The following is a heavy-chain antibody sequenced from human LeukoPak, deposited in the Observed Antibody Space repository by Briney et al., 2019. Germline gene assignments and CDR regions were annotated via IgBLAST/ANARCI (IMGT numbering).Heavy chain of an antibody. CDR1: GGSISSYY. Sequence: SETLSLTCTVSGGSISSYYWSWIRQPAGKGLEWIGRIYTSGSTNYNPSLKSRVTISVDTSKNQFSLKLSSVTAADTAVYYCARAEGSSSWYVRAPYYYGMDVWGQGTTVTVSS. J-gene: IGHJ6*02. CDR3: ARAEGSSSWYVRAPYYYGMDV. V-gene: IGHV4-4*07. D-gene: IGHD6-13*01. CDR2: IYTSGST.